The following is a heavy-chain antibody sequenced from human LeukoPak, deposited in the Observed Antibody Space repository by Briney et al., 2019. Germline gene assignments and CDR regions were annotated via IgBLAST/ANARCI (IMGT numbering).Heavy chain of an antibody. V-gene: IGHV7-4-1*02. J-gene: IGHJ6*02. CDR1: GYTFTSYA. D-gene: IGHD6-13*01. Sequence: ASVKVSCKASGYTFTSYAMNWVRQAPGQGLEWMGWINTNTGNPTYAQGFTGRFVFSLDTSVSTAYLQISSLKAEDTAAYYCARDHWRGSIAAAGTYYYYGMDVWGQGTTVTVSS. CDR3: ARDHWRGSIAAAGTYYYYGMDV. CDR2: INTNTGNP.